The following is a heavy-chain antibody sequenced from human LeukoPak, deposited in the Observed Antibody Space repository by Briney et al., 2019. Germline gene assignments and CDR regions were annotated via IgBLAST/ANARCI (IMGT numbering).Heavy chain of an antibody. CDR1: GFTFSVYS. CDR2: ITSKSNYI. CDR3: TSGLIAIESDNNLYQYMDV. V-gene: IGHV3-21*01. D-gene: IGHD2-21*01. Sequence: GGSLRLSCSGPGFTFSVYSMNWVRQAPGKGLEWVSSITSKSNYIYCADSVKGRFTISGDNAMNSVFLQLNSLRAEDSAVYYCTSGLIAIESDNNLYQYMDVWGKGTTVTVSS. J-gene: IGHJ6*03.